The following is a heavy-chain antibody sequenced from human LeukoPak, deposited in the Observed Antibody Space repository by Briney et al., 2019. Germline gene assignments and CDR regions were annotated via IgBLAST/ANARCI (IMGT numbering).Heavy chain of an antibody. D-gene: IGHD6-6*01. CDR3: ARAAGYSSSSFRYYFDY. Sequence: GASVKVSCKASGYTFTSYYMHWVRQAPGQGLEWMGIINPSGGSTSYAQKFQGRVTMTTDTSTSTAYMELRSLRSDDTAVYYCARAAGYSSSSFRYYFDYWGQGTLVTVSS. V-gene: IGHV1-46*01. CDR1: GYTFTSYY. CDR2: INPSGGST. J-gene: IGHJ4*02.